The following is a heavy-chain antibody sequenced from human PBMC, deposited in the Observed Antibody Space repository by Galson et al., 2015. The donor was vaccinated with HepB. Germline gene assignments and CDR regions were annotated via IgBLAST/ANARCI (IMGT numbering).Heavy chain of an antibody. CDR3: TRPGYGRSWFLDYSHGMDI. CDR1: GFTFSGSG. V-gene: IGHV3-73*01. CDR2: IRNRANNNAT. D-gene: IGHD3-3*01. J-gene: IGHJ6*02. Sequence: SLRLSCAASGFTFSGSGIHWVRLASGKGLEWVGRIRNRANNNATEYASSVRGRFTISRYASKNTAYLQMNSLKTEDTAVYYCTRPGYGRSWFLDYSHGMDIWGQGTTVIVS.